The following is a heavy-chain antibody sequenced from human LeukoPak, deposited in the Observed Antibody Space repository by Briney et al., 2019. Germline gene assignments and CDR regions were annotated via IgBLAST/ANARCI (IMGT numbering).Heavy chain of an antibody. V-gene: IGHV1-8*02. CDR1: GYTFTSYD. Sequence: ASVKVSCKASGYTFTSYDINWVRQATGQGLEWMGWMNPNSGNTGYAQKFQGRVTMTTDTSTSTAYMELSSLRSEDTAVYYCATSWVSYRGADWYFDYWGQGTLVTVSS. CDR3: ATSWVSYRGADWYFDY. CDR2: MNPNSGNT. J-gene: IGHJ4*02. D-gene: IGHD2-21*01.